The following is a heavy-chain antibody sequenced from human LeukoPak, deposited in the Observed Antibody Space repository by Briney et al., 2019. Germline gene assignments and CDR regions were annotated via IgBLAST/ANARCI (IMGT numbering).Heavy chain of an antibody. CDR3: AGVTAVADLGWFDP. CDR2: IYYSGST. CDR1: GVSISSYD. V-gene: IGHV4-59*08. D-gene: IGHD6-19*01. J-gene: IGHJ5*02. Sequence: KASETLSLTCTVSGVSISSYDWSWIRQPPGKGLEWVGYIYYSGSTNYNPSLKSRVTISVDTSKNQFSLKLSSVSAADTAVYYCAGVTAVADLGWFDPWGQGTLVTVSS.